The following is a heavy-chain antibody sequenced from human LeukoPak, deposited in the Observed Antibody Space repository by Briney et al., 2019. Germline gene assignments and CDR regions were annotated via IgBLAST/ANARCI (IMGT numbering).Heavy chain of an antibody. J-gene: IGHJ4*02. Sequence: GGSLRLPCAASGFTFSSYGMHWVRQAPGKGLEWVAVISYDGSNKYYADSVKGRFTISRDNSKNTLYLQMNSLRAEDTAVYYCAKGVGRYFDWLFLFDYWGQGTLVTVSS. CDR1: GFTFSSYG. CDR2: ISYDGSNK. D-gene: IGHD3-9*01. V-gene: IGHV3-30*18. CDR3: AKGVGRYFDWLFLFDY.